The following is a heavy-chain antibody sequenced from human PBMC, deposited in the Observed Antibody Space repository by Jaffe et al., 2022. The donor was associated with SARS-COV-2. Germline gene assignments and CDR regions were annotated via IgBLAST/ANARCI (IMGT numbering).Heavy chain of an antibody. CDR1: GGSISSGGYY. D-gene: IGHD4-4*01. CDR2: IYYSGST. J-gene: IGHJ6*02. V-gene: IGHV4-31*03. Sequence: QVQLQESGPGLVKPSQTLSLTCTVSGGSISSGGYYWSWIRQHPGKGLEWIGYIYYSGSTYYNPSLKSRVTISVDTSKNQFSLKLSSVTAADTAVYYCARDRVTPLLDYGMDVWGQGTTVTVSS. CDR3: ARDRVTPLLDYGMDV.